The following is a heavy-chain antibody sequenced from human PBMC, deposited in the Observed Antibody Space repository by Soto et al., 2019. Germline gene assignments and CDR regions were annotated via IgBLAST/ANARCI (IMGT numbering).Heavy chain of an antibody. V-gene: IGHV1-18*01. CDR1: GYTFSTYG. CDR2: ISAYNHYT. D-gene: IGHD1-26*01. CDR3: ARVGPSREVPYPFEY. Sequence: ASVKVSCKASGYTFSTYGISWVRQAPGQGLEWMGWISAYNHYTNYAQKFQGRVTLTTDTSTNTAYMELRSLRSGDTAMYFCARVGPSREVPYPFEYWGQGTLVTVSS. J-gene: IGHJ4*02.